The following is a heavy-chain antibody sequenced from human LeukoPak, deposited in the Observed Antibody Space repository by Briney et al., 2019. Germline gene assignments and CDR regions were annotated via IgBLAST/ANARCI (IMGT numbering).Heavy chain of an antibody. CDR1: GFTFSSYG. Sequence: PGGSLRLSCAASGFTFSSYGMHWVRQAPGKGLEWVAVISYDGSNKYYADSVKGRFTISRDNSNNTLYLQMNSLRAEDTAVYYCAKDMSSIIAAAGTLDYWGQGTLVTVSS. V-gene: IGHV3-30*18. CDR2: ISYDGSNK. D-gene: IGHD6-13*01. CDR3: AKDMSSIIAAAGTLDY. J-gene: IGHJ4*02.